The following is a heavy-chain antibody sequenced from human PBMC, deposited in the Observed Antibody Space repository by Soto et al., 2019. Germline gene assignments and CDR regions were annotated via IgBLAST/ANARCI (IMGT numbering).Heavy chain of an antibody. J-gene: IGHJ4*02. CDR2: IYSGGST. D-gene: IGHD6-19*01. Sequence: GGSLRLSCAASGFTVSSNYMSWVRQAPGKGLEWVSVIYSGGSTYYADSVKGRFTISRDNSKNTLYLQMNSLRAEDTAVYYCARAPDGYSSGWYDGWGQGTLVTVSS. V-gene: IGHV3-66*01. CDR1: GFTVSSNY. CDR3: ARAPDGYSSGWYDG.